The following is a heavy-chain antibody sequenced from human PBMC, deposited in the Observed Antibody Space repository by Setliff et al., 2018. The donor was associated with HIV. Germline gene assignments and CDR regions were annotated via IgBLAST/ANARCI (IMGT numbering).Heavy chain of an antibody. J-gene: IGHJ4*02. CDR1: GGSINISSYY. V-gene: IGHV4-39*01. CDR2: MYYSGST. D-gene: IGHD2-21*02. Sequence: NPSETLSLTCTVSGGSINISSYYWGWIRQPPGKGLEWIGSMYYSGSTYQNLSLKRRVTISVDMSKNQFSLKLSSVTAADTAVYYCASGNCAGDCYHDYWGQGTLVTVSS. CDR3: ASGNCAGDCYHDY.